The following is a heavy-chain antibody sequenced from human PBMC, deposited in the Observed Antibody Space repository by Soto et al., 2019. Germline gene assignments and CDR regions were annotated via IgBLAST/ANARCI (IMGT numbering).Heavy chain of an antibody. CDR1: GGTFSSYR. J-gene: IGHJ4*02. CDR3: VRDSGAKLSRS. V-gene: IGHV1-69*13. D-gene: IGHD3-10*01. CDR2: IVPIYRTA. Sequence: SVKVSCKASGGTFSSYRINWVRQAPGQGLEWVGGIVPIYRTADYAQKVQGRVTITADESARTSYMELRSLKSQDPAVYYCVRDSGAKLSRSWGQGTLVTVSS.